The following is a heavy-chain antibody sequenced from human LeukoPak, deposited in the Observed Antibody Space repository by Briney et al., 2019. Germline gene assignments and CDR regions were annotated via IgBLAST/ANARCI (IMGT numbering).Heavy chain of an antibody. D-gene: IGHD3-22*01. CDR3: ARAYYDSSGRYFDY. J-gene: IGHJ4*02. Sequence: GRSLRLSHAARGLTFKSYWMHGVPQASGKGLVCVSRFNSDGNSTSYADSVKGRFTISRDNAKNTLYLQMNSLRAEDTAVYYCARAYYDSSGRYFDYWGQGTLVTVSS. V-gene: IGHV3-74*01. CDR1: GLTFKSYW. CDR2: FNSDGNST.